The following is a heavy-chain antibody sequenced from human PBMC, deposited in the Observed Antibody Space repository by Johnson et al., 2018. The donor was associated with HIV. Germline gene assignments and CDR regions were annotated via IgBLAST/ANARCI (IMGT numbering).Heavy chain of an antibody. D-gene: IGHD5-12*01. CDR2: ISYDGSNK. V-gene: IGHV3-30*19. J-gene: IGHJ3*02. CDR3: ARDSGYEDHDGFDI. Sequence: QVQLVESGGGVVQPGRSLRLSCAASGFTFSSYGMHWVRQAPGKGLEWVAVISYDGSNKYYADSVKGRFPISRDNSKNTLYLQMNSLRAEETAVYYCARDSGYEDHDGFDIWGQGTMVTVSS. CDR1: GFTFSSYG.